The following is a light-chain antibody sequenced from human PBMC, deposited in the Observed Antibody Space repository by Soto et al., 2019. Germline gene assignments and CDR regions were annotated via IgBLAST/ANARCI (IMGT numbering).Light chain of an antibody. CDR1: SSDVGGYNY. Sequence: HSALTQPAFVSGSPGQSITISCTGTSSDVGGYNYVSWYQQHPGKAPRLMIYDVSNRPSGVSNRFSGSKSGNTASLTISGLQAEDEAHYYGCSYTSSRTLGFGGGTKLTVL. J-gene: IGLJ2*01. CDR3: CSYTSSRTLG. CDR2: DVS. V-gene: IGLV2-14*01.